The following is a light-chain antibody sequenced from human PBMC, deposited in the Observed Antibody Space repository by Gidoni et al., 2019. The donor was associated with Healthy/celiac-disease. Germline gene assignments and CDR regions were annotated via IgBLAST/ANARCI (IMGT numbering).Light chain of an antibody. Sequence: QSALTQPRSVSGSPGPSVTISCTGTSSDVGGYNYFSWYQQHPGKAPKLMIYDVSKRPSGVPDRFSGSKSGNTASLTISGLQAEDEADYYCCSYAGSSYVFGTGTKVTVL. V-gene: IGLV2-11*01. J-gene: IGLJ1*01. CDR2: DVS. CDR1: SSDVGGYNY. CDR3: CSYAGSSYV.